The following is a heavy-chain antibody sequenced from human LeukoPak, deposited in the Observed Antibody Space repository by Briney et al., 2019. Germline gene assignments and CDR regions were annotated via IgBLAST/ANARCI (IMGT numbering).Heavy chain of an antibody. CDR3: ASTPVRDYVWGSYRPQGFDP. J-gene: IGHJ5*02. V-gene: IGHV4-31*03. CDR2: LYYSGST. Sequence: SQTLSLTCSVSGGSISSGGYYCTCIRHPPRNPLWWLGYLYYSGSTYYNPSLKSRVTISVDTSKDQFSLKLSSVTAADTAVYYCASTPVRDYVWGSYRPQGFDPWGQGTLVTVSS. CDR1: GGSISSGGYY. D-gene: IGHD3-16*02.